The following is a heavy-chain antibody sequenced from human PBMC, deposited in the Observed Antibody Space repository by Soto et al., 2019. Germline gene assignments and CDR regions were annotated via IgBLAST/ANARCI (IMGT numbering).Heavy chain of an antibody. V-gene: IGHV4-4*02. CDR2: IYHSGST. CDR3: ARDRGGTTLYYYYGMDV. Sequence: SETLSLTCAVSGGSISSSNLWSWVRQPPGKGLEWIGEIYHSGSTNYNPSLKSRVTISVDKSKNQFSLKLSSVTAADTAVYYCARDRGGTTLYYYYGMDVWGQGTTVTVYS. J-gene: IGHJ6*02. D-gene: IGHD1-1*01. CDR1: GGSISSSNL.